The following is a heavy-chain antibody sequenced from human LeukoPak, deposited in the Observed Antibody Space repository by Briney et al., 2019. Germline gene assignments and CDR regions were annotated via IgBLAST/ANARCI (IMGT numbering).Heavy chain of an antibody. V-gene: IGHV3-64D*09. J-gene: IGHJ6*02. CDR3: VKGNSNYYYYYGMDV. D-gene: IGHD4-11*01. CDR2: ISGNGGST. CDR1: GFTFSSYA. Sequence: GGSLRLSCSASGFTFSSYAMHWVRQAPGKGVEYVSAISGNGGSTYYADSVKGRFTISRDNSKNTLYLLMSSLRAEDTAVYYCVKGNSNYYYYYGMDVWGQGTTVTVSS.